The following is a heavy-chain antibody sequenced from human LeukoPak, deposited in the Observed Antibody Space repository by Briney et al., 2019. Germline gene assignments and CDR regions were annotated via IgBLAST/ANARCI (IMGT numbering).Heavy chain of an antibody. V-gene: IGHV1-2*02. CDR3: STEDKYCGGANCGKY. D-gene: IGHD2-21*01. CDR1: GYIFTTYF. CDR2: IIPDSGGA. J-gene: IGHJ4*02. Sequence: ASVKVSCKASGYIFTTYFIHWVRQAPGQGLEWMGYIIPDSGGADYDQRFQGSVTMTRDKSISTVYMELSSLRSDDTAVYYCSTEDKYCGGANCGKYWGQGTLVTVSS.